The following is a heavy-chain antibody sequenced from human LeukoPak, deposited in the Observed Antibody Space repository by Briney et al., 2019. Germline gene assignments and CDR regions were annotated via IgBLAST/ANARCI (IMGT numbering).Heavy chain of an antibody. Sequence: GGSLRLSCAASGFTFNTYWMSWVRQAPGKGLEWVANIKQDGSEKKYVDSAKGRFTISRDNAKNSLYLQMNSLRAEDTAVYYCARDGMYYDSSGYSSFRTFDIWGQGTMVTVSS. CDR2: IKQDGSEK. D-gene: IGHD3-22*01. CDR1: GFTFNTYW. J-gene: IGHJ3*02. V-gene: IGHV3-7*01. CDR3: ARDGMYYDSSGYSSFRTFDI.